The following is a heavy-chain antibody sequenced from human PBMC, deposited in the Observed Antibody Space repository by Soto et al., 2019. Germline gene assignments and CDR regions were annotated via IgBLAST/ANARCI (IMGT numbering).Heavy chain of an antibody. CDR3: AHVYWAAAGTRYYFDY. CDR2: IYWDDDK. Sequence: QITLKESGPTLVKPTQTLTLTCTFSGFSLTTDAVGVGWIRQPPGKALEWLALIYWDDDKRYSPSLKSRLTTTKDASRNQVVLTLTNMDPAYTATYYCAHVYWAAAGTRYYFDYWGQGTLVTVSS. V-gene: IGHV2-5*02. J-gene: IGHJ4*02. D-gene: IGHD6-19*01. CDR1: GFSLTTDAVG.